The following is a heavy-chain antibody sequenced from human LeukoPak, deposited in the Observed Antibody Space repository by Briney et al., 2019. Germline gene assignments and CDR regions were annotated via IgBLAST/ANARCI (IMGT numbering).Heavy chain of an antibody. D-gene: IGHD2-8*01. V-gene: IGHV4-59*08. CDR3: ARRRFVRGPDVVNPFDY. J-gene: IGHJ4*02. Sequence: SETLSLTCTVSGGSISSYYWSWIRQPPGKGLEWIGYIYYSGSTNYNPSLKSRVTISVDTSKNQFSLKLSSVTAADTAVYYCARRRFVRGPDVVNPFDYWGQGTLVTVSS. CDR2: IYYSGST. CDR1: GGSISSYY.